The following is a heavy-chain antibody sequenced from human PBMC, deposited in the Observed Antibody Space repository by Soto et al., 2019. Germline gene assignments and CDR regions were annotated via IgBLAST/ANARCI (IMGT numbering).Heavy chain of an antibody. Sequence: KPSETLSLTCTVSGASMSSSNRWNWVRQPPGKGLEWIGEAHHSGRTNYNPSLKTRATISRDTSKNRVSLELRSVTAADTAVYYCARVNVTLDLWGLGTLVTVSS. CDR3: ARVNVTLDL. V-gene: IGHV4-4*02. CDR1: GASMSSSNR. J-gene: IGHJ4*02. CDR2: AHHSGRT. D-gene: IGHD2-21*02.